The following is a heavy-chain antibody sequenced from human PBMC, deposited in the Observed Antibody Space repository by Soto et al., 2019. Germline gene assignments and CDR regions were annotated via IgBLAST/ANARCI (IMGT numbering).Heavy chain of an antibody. V-gene: IGHV4-59*01. J-gene: IGHJ6*02. D-gene: IGHD2-15*01. Sequence: SETLSLTCTVSGGSISSYYWSWIRQPPGKGLEWIGYIYYSGSTNYNPSLKSRVTISVDTSKNQFSLKLSSVTAADTAVYYCARDVGYCSGGSCYHGMDVWGQGTTVTVSS. CDR3: ARDVGYCSGGSCYHGMDV. CDR2: IYYSGST. CDR1: GGSISSYY.